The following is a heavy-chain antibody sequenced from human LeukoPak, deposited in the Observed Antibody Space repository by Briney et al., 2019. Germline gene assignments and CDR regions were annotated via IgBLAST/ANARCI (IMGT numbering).Heavy chain of an antibody. CDR3: ARAATFWTGFYAFGS. J-gene: IGHJ5*02. CDR1: GFTFSSYA. CDR2: ISYDGSNK. Sequence: GGSLRLSCAASGFTFSSYAMHWVRQAPGKGLEWVAVISYDGSNKYYADSVKGRFTISRDNSKNTLYLQMNSLRAEDTAVYYCARAATFWTGFYAFGSWGQGTLVTVSS. V-gene: IGHV3-30-3*01. D-gene: IGHD3/OR15-3a*01.